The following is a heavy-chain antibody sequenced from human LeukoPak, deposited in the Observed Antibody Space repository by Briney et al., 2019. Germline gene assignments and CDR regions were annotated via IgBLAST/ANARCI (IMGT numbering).Heavy chain of an antibody. J-gene: IGHJ6*03. CDR1: GYTFTSYD. V-gene: IGHV1-8*03. Sequence: ASVKVSRKASGYTFTSYDINWVRQATGQGLEWMGWMNPNSGNTGYAQKFQGGVTITRNTSISTAYMELSSLRSEDTAVYYCAKEFVPAAILSYYYMDVWGKGTTVTVSS. D-gene: IGHD2-2*01. CDR3: AKEFVPAAILSYYYMDV. CDR2: MNPNSGNT.